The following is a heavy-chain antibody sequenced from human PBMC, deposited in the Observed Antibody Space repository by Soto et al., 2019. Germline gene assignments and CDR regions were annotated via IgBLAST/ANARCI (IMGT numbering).Heavy chain of an antibody. V-gene: IGHV3-43*01. CDR1: GFTFDDYT. CDR2: ISWDGGST. Sequence: EVQLVESGGVVVQPGGSLRLSCAASGFTFDDYTMHWVRQASGKGLEWVSLISWDGGSTYYADSVKGRFSISRDNSKNSLYLQMKSLRNKHTALYYCAKDLPAYGDYSGMDVWGQGTTVTVSS. CDR3: AKDLPAYGDYSGMDV. D-gene: IGHD4-17*01. J-gene: IGHJ6*02.